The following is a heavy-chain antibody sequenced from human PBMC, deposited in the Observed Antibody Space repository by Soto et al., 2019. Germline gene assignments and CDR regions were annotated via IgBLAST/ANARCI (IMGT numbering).Heavy chain of an antibody. CDR1: GYTFTSYA. V-gene: IGHV1-3*01. D-gene: IGHD1-1*01. CDR2: INGGNGNT. CDR3: ARDDNGFSY. Sequence: QVQLVQSGAEVKKPGASVKVSCKASGYTFTSYAMHWVRQAPGKRLEWMGWINGGNGNTKYSQKFQGRVTGTRDTSASTAYMELSSLRPEDTAVYYCARDDNGFSYWGQGTLVTVSS. J-gene: IGHJ4*02.